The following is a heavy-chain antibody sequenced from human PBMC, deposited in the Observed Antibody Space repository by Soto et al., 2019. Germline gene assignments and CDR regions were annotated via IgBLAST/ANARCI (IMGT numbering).Heavy chain of an antibody. V-gene: IGHV3-23*01. J-gene: IGHJ4*02. CDR3: AKAVLVVVPAAMYDY. CDR1: GFTFSSYA. Sequence: GGSLRLSCAASGFTFSSYAMSWVLQAPWKGLEWVSAISGSGGSTYYADSVKGRFTISRDNSKNTLYLQMNSLRAEDTAVYYCAKAVLVVVPAAMYDYWGQGTLVTVSS. D-gene: IGHD2-2*01. CDR2: ISGSGGST.